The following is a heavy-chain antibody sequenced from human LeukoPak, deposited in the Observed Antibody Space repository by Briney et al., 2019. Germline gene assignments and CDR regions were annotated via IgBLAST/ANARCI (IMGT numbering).Heavy chain of an antibody. J-gene: IGHJ6*02. D-gene: IGHD5-12*01. CDR3: ARDKRIVATISSYYYGMDV. CDR2: SNPNSGGT. V-gene: IGHV1-2*02. CDR1: GYTFTGYY. Sequence: ASVKVSCKASGYTFTGYYMHWVRQAPGQGLEWMGWSNPNSGGTNYAQKFQGRVTMTRDTSISTAYMELSRLRSDDTAVYYCARDKRIVATISSYYYGMDVWGQGTTVTVSS.